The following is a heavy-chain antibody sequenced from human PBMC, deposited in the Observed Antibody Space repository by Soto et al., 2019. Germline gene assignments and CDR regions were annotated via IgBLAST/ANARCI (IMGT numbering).Heavy chain of an antibody. Sequence: SETLSLTCTVSGGSISNYYWGWIRQPAGKGLVWIGRIYTSGSTSYNPSLKSRVTMSVDTSKNQFSLKLSSVTAADTAVYFCAREEGDSATYGNNWFDPWGQGTLVTVSS. D-gene: IGHD1-26*01. V-gene: IGHV4-4*07. CDR2: IYTSGST. CDR1: GGSISNYY. J-gene: IGHJ5*02. CDR3: AREEGDSATYGNNWFDP.